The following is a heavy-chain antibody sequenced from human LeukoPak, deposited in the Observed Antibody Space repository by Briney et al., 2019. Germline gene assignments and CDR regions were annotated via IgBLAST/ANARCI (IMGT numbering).Heavy chain of an antibody. CDR1: GGSISSYY. CDR2: IYYSGST. V-gene: IGHV4-59*01. D-gene: IGHD3-22*01. CDR3: AREDYYDSSGYYYRAFDI. Sequence: PSETLSPTCTVSGGSISSYYWSWIRQPPGKGLEWIGYIYYSGSTNYNPSLKSRVTISVDTSKNQFSLKLSSVTAADTAVYYCAREDYYDSSGYYYRAFDIWGQGTMVTVSS. J-gene: IGHJ3*02.